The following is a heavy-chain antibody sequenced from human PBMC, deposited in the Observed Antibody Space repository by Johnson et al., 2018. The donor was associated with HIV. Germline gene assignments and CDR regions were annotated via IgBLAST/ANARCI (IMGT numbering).Heavy chain of an antibody. D-gene: IGHD1-26*01. J-gene: IGHJ3*02. CDR1: GFTFSNYG. Sequence: QVQLVESGGGVVQPGRSLRLSCAASGFTFSNYGMHWVRQAPGKGLEWVAVIWYDGSNKYYADSVKGRFTISRDNSKNTLYLQMNSLRAEDTAVYYCARDGIGRGIVGANDAFDIWGQGTMVTVSS. CDR3: ARDGIGRGIVGANDAFDI. CDR2: IWYDGSNK. V-gene: IGHV3-30*19.